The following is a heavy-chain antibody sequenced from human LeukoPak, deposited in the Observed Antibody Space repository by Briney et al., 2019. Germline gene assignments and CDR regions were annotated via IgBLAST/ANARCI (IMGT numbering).Heavy chain of an antibody. J-gene: IGHJ3*02. CDR1: GFTFSSYS. CDR3: ARELRFLEWLDWEPHAFDI. Sequence: GGSLRLSCAASGFTFSSYSMSWVRQAPGKGLEWVSAISGSGGRTYYADSVKGRFTISRDNSKNTLYLQMNSLRAEDTAVYYCARELRFLEWLDWEPHAFDIWGQGTMVTVSS. CDR2: ISGSGGRT. V-gene: IGHV3-23*01. D-gene: IGHD3-3*01.